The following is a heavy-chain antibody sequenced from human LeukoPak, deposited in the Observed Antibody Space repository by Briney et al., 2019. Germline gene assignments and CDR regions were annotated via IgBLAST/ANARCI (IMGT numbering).Heavy chain of an antibody. CDR2: IYYSGST. CDR1: GGSISSRSHY. Sequence: PSETLSLTCTVSGGSISSRSHYWGWIRQPPGKGLEWIGSIYYSGSTYYNPSIKSRVTISVDTSKNQFSLKLSSVTAADTAVYYCARHGRPGYGGYENAFDIWGQGTMVTVSS. J-gene: IGHJ3*02. V-gene: IGHV4-39*01. CDR3: ARHGRPGYGGYENAFDI. D-gene: IGHD5-12*01.